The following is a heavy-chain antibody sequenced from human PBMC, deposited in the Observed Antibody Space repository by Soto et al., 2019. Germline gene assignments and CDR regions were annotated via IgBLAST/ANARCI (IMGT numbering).Heavy chain of an antibody. V-gene: IGHV1-69*15. CDR3: GRIPRYSFPTSDDLDS. Sequence: QVQLVQSGAEVRKPGSSVQVSCKASGGTFYTYTFSWVRQAPGQGLEWMGSITPIYPTTNYAEKFQGRLTVTAVGSTNTAYMELNSLTADDTAGYYCGRIPRYSFPTSDDLDSWGQGMLVTVSS. CDR1: GGTFYTYT. J-gene: IGHJ4*02. D-gene: IGHD5-18*01. CDR2: ITPIYPTT.